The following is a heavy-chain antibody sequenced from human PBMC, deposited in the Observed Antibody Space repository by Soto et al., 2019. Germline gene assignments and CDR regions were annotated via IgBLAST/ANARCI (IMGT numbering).Heavy chain of an antibody. V-gene: IGHV4-59*11. CDR3: ARGGWSLDL. CDR2: IYYSGST. Sequence: TSETLSLTCTVSGGSLSSHYWTWIRQPPGKGLEWFGYIYYSGSTNYNPSLKSRVTMSVDTSKNQFSLNLASVTAADTALYYCARGGWSLDLWGQGTLVTVSS. J-gene: IGHJ5*02. CDR1: GGSLSSHY. D-gene: IGHD6-19*01.